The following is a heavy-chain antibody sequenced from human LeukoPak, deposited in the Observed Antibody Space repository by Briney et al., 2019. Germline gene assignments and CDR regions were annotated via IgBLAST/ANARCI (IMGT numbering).Heavy chain of an antibody. CDR3: AREKWDHTSQWAIIDY. D-gene: IGHD1-26*01. V-gene: IGHV4-61*01. CDR1: GGSVSSGSYY. J-gene: IGHJ4*02. Sequence: SETLSLTCTVSGGSVSSGSYYWSWIRQPPGKGLEWSVYIYYSGNTNYNPSLKSRVTISVDTSKNQFSLNLSSVTAADTAVYYCAREKWDHTSQWAIIDYWGQGTLVTVSS. CDR2: IYYSGNT.